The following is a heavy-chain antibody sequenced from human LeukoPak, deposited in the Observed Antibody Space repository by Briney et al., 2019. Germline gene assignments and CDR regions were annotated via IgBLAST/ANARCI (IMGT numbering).Heavy chain of an antibody. D-gene: IGHD6-25*01. Sequence: NSSETLSLTCTVSGYSISSGYYWGWIRQPPGNGLEWIGSIYHSGSTYYNPSLKSRVTISVDTSKNQFSLKMSSVTAADTAVYYCAKSGGYGLIDYWGQGTLVTVSS. V-gene: IGHV4-38-2*02. CDR1: GYSISSGYY. CDR2: IYHSGST. J-gene: IGHJ4*01. CDR3: AKSGGYGLIDY.